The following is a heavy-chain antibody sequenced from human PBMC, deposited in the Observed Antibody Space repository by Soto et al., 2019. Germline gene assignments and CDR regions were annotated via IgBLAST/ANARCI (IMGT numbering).Heavy chain of an antibody. CDR1: GFTFSSYS. D-gene: IGHD2-2*01. Sequence: PGGSLRLSCAASGFTFSSYSMNWVRQAPGKGLEWVSSISSSSSYIYYADSVKGRFTISRDNAKNSLYLQMNSLRAEDTAVYYCARGRISVVVPAAIRYYYYGMDVWGQGTTVTVSS. CDR2: ISSSSSYI. V-gene: IGHV3-21*01. J-gene: IGHJ6*02. CDR3: ARGRISVVVPAAIRYYYYGMDV.